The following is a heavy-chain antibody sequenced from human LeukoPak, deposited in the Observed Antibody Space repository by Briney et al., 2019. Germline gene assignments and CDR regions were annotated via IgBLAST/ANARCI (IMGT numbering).Heavy chain of an antibody. V-gene: IGHV4-34*01. Sequence: PSETLSLTCAVYGGSFSGYYWSWIRQPPGKGLEWIGEINHSGSTNYNPSLKSRVTISVDTSKNQFSLKLSSVTAADTAVYYCARKRIAAAGLYYFDYWGQGTLVTVSS. D-gene: IGHD6-13*01. CDR1: GGSFSGYY. J-gene: IGHJ4*02. CDR3: ARKRIAAAGLYYFDY. CDR2: INHSGST.